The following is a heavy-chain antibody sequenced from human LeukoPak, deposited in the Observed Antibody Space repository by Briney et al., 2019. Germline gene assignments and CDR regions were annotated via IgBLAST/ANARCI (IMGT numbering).Heavy chain of an antibody. D-gene: IGHD3-10*01. V-gene: IGHV4-59*01. CDR1: GGSISSYY. CDR3: ARDSGTTGEVKFDP. CDR2: IYYSGST. Sequence: SETLSLTCTASGGSISSYYWSWIRQPPGKGLEWVGYIYYSGSTNYNPSLKSRVTISVDTSKNQFSLKLSSVTAADTAVYYCARDSGTTGEVKFDPWGQGTLVTVSS. J-gene: IGHJ5*02.